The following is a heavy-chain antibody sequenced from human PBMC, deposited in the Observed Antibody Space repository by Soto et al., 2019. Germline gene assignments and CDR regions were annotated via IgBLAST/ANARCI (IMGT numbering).Heavy chain of an antibody. Sequence: GGSMEIGSAACGLTVCSSAMSGGRQAPGGGLEWVAGITDSGSGTYHADSVKGRFTISRDNSKNTLYLQMNNQRVDDTAVYFCAKDQQWLAPEYWGQGALVTVSS. CDR1: GLTVCSSA. CDR2: ITDSGSGT. CDR3: AKDQQWLAPEY. V-gene: IGHV3-23*01. D-gene: IGHD6-19*01. J-gene: IGHJ4*02.